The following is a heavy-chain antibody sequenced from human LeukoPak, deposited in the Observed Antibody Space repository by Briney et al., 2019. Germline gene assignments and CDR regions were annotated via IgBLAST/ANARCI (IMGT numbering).Heavy chain of an antibody. V-gene: IGHV3-48*04. CDR2: IGSSGNTI. D-gene: IGHD6-13*01. J-gene: IGHJ4*02. CDR3: ARGPIQPGSSWSPPYFDY. CDR1: GFTFSYHG. Sequence: PGGSLRLSCVASGFTFSYHGMNWVRQAPGKGLEWISYIGSSGNTIHYADSVKGRFTISRDNAKDSLFLQMNSLRAEDMAVYYCARGPIQPGSSWSPPYFDYWGQGTLVTVSS.